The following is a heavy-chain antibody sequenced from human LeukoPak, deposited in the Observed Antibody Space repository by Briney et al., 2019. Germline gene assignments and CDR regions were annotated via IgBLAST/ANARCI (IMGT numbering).Heavy chain of an antibody. V-gene: IGHV4-39*01. CDR2: IYHGGAT. CDR1: GGSVTNFDSY. J-gene: IGHJ4*02. CDR3: VRRGYTLVPL. D-gene: IGHD2-8*02. Sequence: PSETLSLTCTVSGGSVTNFDSYWVWVRQAPGKGLEWVGSIYHGGATYYNPALRSRLAISADASKNQFSVKLTSVTAADTAVYYCVRRGYTLVPLWGQGTLVTVSP.